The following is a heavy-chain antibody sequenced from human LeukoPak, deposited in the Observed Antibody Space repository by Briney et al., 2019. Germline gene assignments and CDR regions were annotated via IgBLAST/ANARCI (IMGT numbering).Heavy chain of an antibody. CDR1: GFTVSSNY. Sequence: GGSLRLSCAASGFTVSSNYMSWVRQAPGKGPEWVSIIYSGGSTYYADSVKGRFTISRDNSKNTLYLQVNSLRVEDTAVYYCARGANSSPYHGMDVWGQGTTVTVSS. D-gene: IGHD6-13*01. CDR2: IYSGGST. CDR3: ARGANSSPYHGMDV. V-gene: IGHV3-66*01. J-gene: IGHJ6*02.